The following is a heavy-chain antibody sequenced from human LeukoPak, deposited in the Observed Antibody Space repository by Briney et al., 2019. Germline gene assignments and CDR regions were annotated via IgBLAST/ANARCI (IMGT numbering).Heavy chain of an antibody. D-gene: IGHD2-2*01. CDR3: ARLXSKKYCSSXSXQSGY. CDR1: GGSFSGYY. J-gene: IGHJ4*02. CDR2: XXXSGST. V-gene: IGHV4-34*01. Sequence: SETLSLTCAVYGGSFSGYYWSWIRQPPGKGLEWIGXXXXSGSTNYNPSLKSRVTISVDTSKNQFSLKLSSVTAADTAVYYCARLXSKKYCSSXSXQSGYWGQGTLVTVSS.